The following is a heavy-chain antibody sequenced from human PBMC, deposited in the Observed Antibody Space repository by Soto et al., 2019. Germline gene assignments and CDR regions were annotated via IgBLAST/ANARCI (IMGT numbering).Heavy chain of an antibody. CDR1: GFTVSNTN. V-gene: IGHV3-66*01. J-gene: IGHJ4*02. CDR2: IFSGGAT. Sequence: EVQLVESGGGLVQPGGSLRLSCAASGFTVSNTNMRWVRQAPGKGLEWVSFIFSGGATYYADSVKGRFTISRDNSKNTLYLQMNSLRAEDTAVYYCARDGTYNWVGGQGILVTVSS. D-gene: IGHD1-1*01. CDR3: ARDGTYNWV.